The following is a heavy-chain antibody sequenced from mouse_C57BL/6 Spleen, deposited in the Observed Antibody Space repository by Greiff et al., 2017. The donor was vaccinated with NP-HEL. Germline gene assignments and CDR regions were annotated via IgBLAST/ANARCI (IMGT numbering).Heavy chain of an antibody. CDR2: ISYDGSN. V-gene: IGHV3-6*01. Sequence: LQQSGPGLVKPSQSLSLTCSVTGYSITSGYYWNWIRQFPGNKLEWMGYISYDGSNNYNPSLKNRISITRDTSKNQFFLKLNSVTTEDTATYYCAETGHWYFDVWGTGTTVTVSS. CDR3: AETGHWYFDV. CDR1: GYSITSGYY. J-gene: IGHJ1*03. D-gene: IGHD4-1*01.